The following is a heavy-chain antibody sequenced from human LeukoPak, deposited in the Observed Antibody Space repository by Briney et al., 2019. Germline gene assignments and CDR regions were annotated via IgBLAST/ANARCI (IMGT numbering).Heavy chain of an antibody. Sequence: ASVKVSCKASGYTFTAYGISWVRQAPGQGLEWMGWISANNGNTNYAQKVQGRVTMNRDTSTSTAYMELRSLRYDDTAVYYCSRDDGPFGGVRFDHWGQGTLVTVSS. CDR3: SRDDGPFGGVRFDH. CDR2: ISANNGNT. D-gene: IGHD3-16*01. V-gene: IGHV1-18*01. J-gene: IGHJ4*02. CDR1: GYTFTAYG.